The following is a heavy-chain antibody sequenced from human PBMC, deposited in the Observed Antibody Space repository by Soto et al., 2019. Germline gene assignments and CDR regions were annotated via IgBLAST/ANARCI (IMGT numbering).Heavy chain of an antibody. CDR3: ARQGDDSSGYPIMGAFDY. J-gene: IGHJ4*02. D-gene: IGHD3-22*01. Sequence: QLQLQESGPGLVKPSETLSLTCTVSGGSISSSSYYWGWIRQPPGEGLEWIGSIYYSGSTYYNPSLKTRVTIYLDTSKNQFSLKLSCVTAEDTAVYYCARQGDDSSGYPIMGAFDYWGLGTLVTVSS. CDR1: GGSISSSSYY. V-gene: IGHV4-39*01. CDR2: IYYSGST.